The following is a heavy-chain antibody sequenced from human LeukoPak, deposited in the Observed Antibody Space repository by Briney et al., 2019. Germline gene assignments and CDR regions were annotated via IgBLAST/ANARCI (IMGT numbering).Heavy chain of an antibody. J-gene: IGHJ3*02. CDR2: IYSGGST. V-gene: IGHV3-66*01. CDR3: ARNVRVRAPSEWGRDAFDI. D-gene: IGHD2-8*02. CDR1: EFSVGSNY. Sequence: GGSLRLSCAASEFSVGSNYMTWVRQAPGKGLEWVSLIYSGGSTYYADSVKGRFTISRDNSKNTLYLQMNSLRAEDTALYYCARNVRVRAPSEWGRDAFDIWGQGTMVTVSP.